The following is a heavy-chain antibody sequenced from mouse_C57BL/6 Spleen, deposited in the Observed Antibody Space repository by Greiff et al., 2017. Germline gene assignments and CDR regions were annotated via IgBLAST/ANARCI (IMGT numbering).Heavy chain of an antibody. D-gene: IGHD2-4*01. V-gene: IGHV1-55*01. CDR2: IYPGSGST. CDR3: AREDDYDAGYYYAMDY. J-gene: IGHJ4*01. Sequence: QVQLQQPGAELVKPGASVKMSCKASGYTFTSYWITWVKQRPGQGLEWIGDIYPGSGSTNYNETFKSKATLTVDTSSSTDYMQLSSLTSEDSAVYDGAREDDYDAGYYYAMDYWGQGTSVTVSS. CDR1: GYTFTSYW.